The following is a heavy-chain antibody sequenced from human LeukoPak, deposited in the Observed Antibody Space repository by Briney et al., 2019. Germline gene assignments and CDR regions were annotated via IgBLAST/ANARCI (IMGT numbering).Heavy chain of an antibody. CDR1: GFTFSSYA. V-gene: IGHV3-23*01. D-gene: IGHD5-12*01. J-gene: IGHJ6*03. CDR2: ISGSGDST. Sequence: GGSLRLSCAASGFTFSSYAMSWVRQAPGKGLEWVSAISGSGDSTYYADSVKGRFTISRDNSKNTLYLQMNSLRAEDTAVYYCAKSHRGYAPRRTYYYYMDVWGKGTTVTVSS. CDR3: AKSHRGYAPRRTYYYYMDV.